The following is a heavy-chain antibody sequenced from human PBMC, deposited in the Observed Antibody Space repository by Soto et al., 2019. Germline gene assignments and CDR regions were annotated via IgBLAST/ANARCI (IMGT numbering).Heavy chain of an antibody. CDR3: ERNQAETYYYGSGSYYNKVPWFDT. J-gene: IGHJ5*02. CDR1: VGSISSSSYY. V-gene: IGHV4-39*01. D-gene: IGHD3-10*01. CDR2: IYYSWST. Sequence: PSETLSLTCTVSVGSISSSSYYLGWIRQPPGKGLEWIGSIYYSWSTYYNPSLKSRVTISVDTYKNQFSLKLSSVTAADTAVYYCERNQAETYYYGSGSYYNKVPWFDTWGQGTLVTVSS.